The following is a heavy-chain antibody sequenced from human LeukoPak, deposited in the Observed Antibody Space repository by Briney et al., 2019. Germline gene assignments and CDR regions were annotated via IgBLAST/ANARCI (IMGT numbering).Heavy chain of an antibody. CDR3: ARDARGYCSGGSCYLGTYYFDY. CDR2: INPNSGGT. Sequence: GASVKVSCKASGYTFTGYYMHWVRQAPGQGLEWMGWINPNSGGTNYAQKFQGRVTMTRDTSTSTVYMELSSLRSEDTAVYYCARDARGYCSGGSCYLGTYYFDYWGQGTLVTVSS. J-gene: IGHJ4*02. CDR1: GYTFTGYY. V-gene: IGHV1-2*02. D-gene: IGHD2-15*01.